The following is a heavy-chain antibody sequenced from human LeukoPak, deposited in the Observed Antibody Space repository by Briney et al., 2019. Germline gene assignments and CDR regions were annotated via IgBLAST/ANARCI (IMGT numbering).Heavy chain of an antibody. J-gene: IGHJ3*02. CDR1: GGSISSGSYY. D-gene: IGHD6-19*01. V-gene: IGHV4-61*02. CDR2: IYTSGST. Sequence: SETLSLTCTVSGGSISSGSYYWSWIRQPAGRGLEWIVRIYTSGSTNYNPSLKSRITISVNTSKHQFSLKLSSVTAAATAVYYCARESSGWYAFDIWGHGTMVTVSS. CDR3: ARESSGWYAFDI.